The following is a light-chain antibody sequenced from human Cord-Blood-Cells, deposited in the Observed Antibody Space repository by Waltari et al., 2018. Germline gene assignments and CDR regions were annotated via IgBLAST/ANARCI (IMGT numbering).Light chain of an antibody. J-gene: IGKJ1*01. Sequence: ETVLQPPQVTLTSHPGESATYTCRASQSVSSSYLAWYQQKPGQAPRLLIYGASSRATGIPDRFSGSGSGTDFTLTISRLEPEEFAVYYCQQYGSSPWTFGQGTKVEIK. CDR3: QQYGSSPWT. CDR1: QSVSSSY. V-gene: IGKV3-20*01. CDR2: GAS.